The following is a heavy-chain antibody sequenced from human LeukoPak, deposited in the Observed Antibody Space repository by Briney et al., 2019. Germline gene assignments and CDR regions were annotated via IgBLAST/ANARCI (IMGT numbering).Heavy chain of an antibody. D-gene: IGHD6-19*01. CDR1: GDTLTSYY. CDR2: INPSGGST. CDR3: AREGIAVALGGAFDI. V-gene: IGHV1-46*01. Sequence: ASVKVSCKASGDTLTSYYMNWVRQAPGQGLEWMGIINPSGGSTTYAQKFQGRVTMTRDTATSTVYMELSSLRSEDTAVYYCAREGIAVALGGAFDIWGQGTMVTVSS. J-gene: IGHJ3*02.